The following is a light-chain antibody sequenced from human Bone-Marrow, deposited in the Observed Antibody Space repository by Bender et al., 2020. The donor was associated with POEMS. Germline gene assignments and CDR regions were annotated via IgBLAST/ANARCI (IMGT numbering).Light chain of an antibody. CDR1: SGDIGNYNL. J-gene: IGLJ1*01. V-gene: IGLV2-23*02. Sequence: QSALTQPASVSGSPGQSITISCTGTSGDIGNYNLVSWYQQHPGKAPKLMIFEVTERPSGVSNRFSGSKSGNTASLTISGLQAEDEADYFCCSYAGPNTYVFGTATTVTVL. CDR2: EVT. CDR3: CSYAGPNTYV.